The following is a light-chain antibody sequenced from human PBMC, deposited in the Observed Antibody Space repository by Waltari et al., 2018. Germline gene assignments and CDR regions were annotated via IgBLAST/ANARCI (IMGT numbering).Light chain of an antibody. CDR1: QSVSSN. Sequence: EIVMTQSPATLSVSPGERATLSCRASQSVSSNLAWYQQKPGQAPRLLIYGASTRATGIPARFSVSGSGTEFTLTISSMQSEDFAVYYCQKYNNWPRTFGQGTKLEIK. CDR2: GAS. CDR3: QKYNNWPRT. V-gene: IGKV3-15*01. J-gene: IGKJ2*01.